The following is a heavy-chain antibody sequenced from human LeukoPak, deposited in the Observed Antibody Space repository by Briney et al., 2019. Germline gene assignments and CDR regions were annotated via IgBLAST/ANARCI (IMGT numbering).Heavy chain of an antibody. J-gene: IGHJ3*02. CDR2: INPNSGGT. D-gene: IGHD6-19*01. CDR1: RYTFTGYY. CDR3: ARDWLSGSFDAFDI. Sequence: GASVKVSCKASRYTFTGYYMHWVRQAPGQGLEWMGWINPNSGGTTYPQRFQGRATLTTDTSISTAYLELSRLTSDDTAVYYCARDWLSGSFDAFDIWGQGTMVTVSS. V-gene: IGHV1-2*02.